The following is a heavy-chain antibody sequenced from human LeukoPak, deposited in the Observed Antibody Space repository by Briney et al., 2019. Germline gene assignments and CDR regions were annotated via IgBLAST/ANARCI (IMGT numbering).Heavy chain of an antibody. J-gene: IGHJ5*02. CDR2: MNPNSGNT. CDR3: AATYYDFWSGDLVRYNWFDP. D-gene: IGHD3-3*01. V-gene: IGHV1-8*01. CDR1: GYTFTSYD. Sequence: ASVTVSCKASGYTFTSYDINWVRQAPGQGLEWMGWMNPNSGNTGYAQKFQGRVTMTRNTSISTAYMELSSLRSEDTAVYYCAATYYDFWSGDLVRYNWFDPWGQGTLVTVSS.